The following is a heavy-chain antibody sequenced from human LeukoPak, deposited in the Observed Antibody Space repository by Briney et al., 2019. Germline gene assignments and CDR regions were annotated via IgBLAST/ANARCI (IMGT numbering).Heavy chain of an antibody. CDR2: IIPIFGTA. V-gene: IGHV1-69*13. CDR1: GGTFSSYA. J-gene: IGHJ4*02. Sequence: ASVNVSCKASGGTFSSYAISWVRQAPGHGLEWMGGIIPIFGTANYAQKFQGRVTITADESTSTAYMELSSLRSEDTAVYYCASTTGTMYYFDYWGQGTLVTVSS. CDR3: ASTTGTMYYFDY. D-gene: IGHD1-1*01.